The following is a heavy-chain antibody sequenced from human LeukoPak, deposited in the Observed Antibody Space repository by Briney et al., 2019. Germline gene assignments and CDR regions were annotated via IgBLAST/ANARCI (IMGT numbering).Heavy chain of an antibody. D-gene: IGHD2-2*01. V-gene: IGHV5-51*01. CDR1: GYSFTSYW. CDR2: IYPGDSGT. CDR3: ARVGVVVPAAIGGFDY. Sequence: GESLKISCKGSGYSFTSYWIGWVRQMPGKGLEWMGIIYPGDSGTRYSPSFQGQVTISADKSISTAYLQWSSLKASDTAMYYCARVGVVVPAAIGGFDYWGQGTLVTVSS. J-gene: IGHJ4*02.